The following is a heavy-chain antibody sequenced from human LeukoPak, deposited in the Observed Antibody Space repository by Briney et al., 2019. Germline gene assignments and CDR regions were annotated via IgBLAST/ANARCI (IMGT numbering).Heavy chain of an antibody. V-gene: IGHV3-23*01. Sequence: GGSLRLSCAASGFTFSSYAMSCVRQAPGKGLEWVSAISGSGGSTYYADSVKGRFTISRDNSKNTLYLQMNSLRAEDTAVYYCAKSREWLVLGSIDYWGQGTLVTVSS. D-gene: IGHD6-19*01. CDR2: ISGSGGST. CDR1: GFTFSSYA. J-gene: IGHJ4*02. CDR3: AKSREWLVLGSIDY.